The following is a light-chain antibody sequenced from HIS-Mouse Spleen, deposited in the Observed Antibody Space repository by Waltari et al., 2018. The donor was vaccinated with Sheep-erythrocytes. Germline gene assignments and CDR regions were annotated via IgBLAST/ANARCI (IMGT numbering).Light chain of an antibody. CDR2: DFS. Sequence: QSALTQPRSVSGSPGPSVTIPCTGTSSDVGGYKYVYCYQQHPGKAPKLMIYDFSKRPSWVPDRFSGSKSGNTASLTISGLQAEDEADYYCCSYAGSYTWVFGGGTKLTVL. J-gene: IGLJ3*02. CDR1: SSDVGGYKY. CDR3: CSYAGSYTWV. V-gene: IGLV2-11*01.